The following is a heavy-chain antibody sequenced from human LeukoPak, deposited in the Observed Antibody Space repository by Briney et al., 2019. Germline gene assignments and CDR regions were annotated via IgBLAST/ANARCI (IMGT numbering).Heavy chain of an antibody. CDR2: ISYDGSNK. Sequence: GGSLRLSCAASGFTFSSYAMHWVRQAPGKGLEWVAVISYDGSNKYYADSVKGRFTISRDNSKNTLYLQMNSLRAEDTAAYYCARDPAGLYYFDYWGQGTLVTVSS. V-gene: IGHV3-30*04. CDR1: GFTFSSYA. CDR3: ARDPAGLYYFDY. J-gene: IGHJ4*02. D-gene: IGHD3/OR15-3a*01.